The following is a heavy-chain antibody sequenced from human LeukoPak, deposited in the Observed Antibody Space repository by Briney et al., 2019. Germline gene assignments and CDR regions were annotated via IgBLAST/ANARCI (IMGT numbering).Heavy chain of an antibody. CDR2: LYHSGST. D-gene: IGHD3-10*01. CDR3: ARHVGESPNLPFGY. Sequence: PSETLSLTCTVSGVSISSSSYYWGWIRQSPEKGLEWIGSLYHSGSTYYSPSLKSRVTISADTSKNQFSLNLSSVTTADTAVYYCARHVGESPNLPFGYWGQGTLVTVSS. V-gene: IGHV4-39*01. CDR1: GVSISSSSYY. J-gene: IGHJ4*02.